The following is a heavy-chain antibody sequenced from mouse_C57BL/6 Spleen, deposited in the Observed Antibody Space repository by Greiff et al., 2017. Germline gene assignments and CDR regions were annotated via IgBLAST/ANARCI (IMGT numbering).Heavy chain of an antibody. V-gene: IGHV1-81*01. D-gene: IGHD2-1*01. Sequence: QVQLKQSGAELARPGASVKLSCKASGYTFTSYGISWVKQRTGQGLEWIGEIYPRSGNTYYNEKFKGKATLTADKSSSTAYMELRSLTSEDSAVYFCARSEVYGKEGLRAMDYWGQGTSVTVSS. CDR1: GYTFTSYG. CDR2: IYPRSGNT. J-gene: IGHJ4*01. CDR3: ARSEVYGKEGLRAMDY.